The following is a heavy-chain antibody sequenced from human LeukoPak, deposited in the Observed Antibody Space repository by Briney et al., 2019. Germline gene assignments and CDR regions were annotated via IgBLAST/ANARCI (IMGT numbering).Heavy chain of an antibody. J-gene: IGHJ2*01. CDR1: GFTVSSNY. CDR3: ARVRAVAGIRYWYFDL. CDR2: IYSGGST. Sequence: GGSLRLSCAASGFTVSSNYMSWVRQAPGKGLEWVSVIYSGGSTYYADSVKGRFTISRDNSKNTLYLQMNSLRAEDSAVYYCARVRAVAGIRYWYFDLWGRGTLVTVSS. V-gene: IGHV3-53*01. D-gene: IGHD6-19*01.